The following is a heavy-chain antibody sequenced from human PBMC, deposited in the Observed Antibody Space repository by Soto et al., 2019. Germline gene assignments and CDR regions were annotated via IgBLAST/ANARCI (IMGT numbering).Heavy chain of an antibody. Sequence: PGESLKISCKGSGYSFTSYWIGWVRQLPGKGLEWMGIIYPGDSDTRYSPSFQGQVTISADKSISTAYLQWSSLKASDTAMYYCARYCSGGSFYCHYKGYYVLDVCGQGSTVTGSS. D-gene: IGHD2-15*01. CDR3: ARYCSGGSFYCHYKGYYVLDV. V-gene: IGHV5-51*01. CDR1: GYSFTSYW. CDR2: IYPGDSDT. J-gene: IGHJ6*02.